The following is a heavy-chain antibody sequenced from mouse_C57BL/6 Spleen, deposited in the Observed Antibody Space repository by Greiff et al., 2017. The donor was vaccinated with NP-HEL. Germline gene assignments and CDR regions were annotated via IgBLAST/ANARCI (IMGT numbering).Heavy chain of an antibody. D-gene: IGHD1-1*01. CDR2: IDPENGDT. Sequence: EVQLQQSGAELVRPGASVKLSCTASGFNIKDDYMHWVKQRPEQGLEWIGWIDPENGDTEYASKFQGKATITADTSSNTAYLQLSSLTSEDTAVYYCTWYYGPFAYWGQGTLVTDSA. CDR3: TWYYGPFAY. CDR1: GFNIKDDY. J-gene: IGHJ3*01. V-gene: IGHV14-4*01.